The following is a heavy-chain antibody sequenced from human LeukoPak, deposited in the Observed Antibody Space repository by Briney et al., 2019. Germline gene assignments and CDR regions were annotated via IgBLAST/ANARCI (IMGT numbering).Heavy chain of an antibody. CDR2: INPNSGGT. D-gene: IGHD3-10*01. V-gene: IGHV1-2*02. Sequence: ASVKVSCKASGYTFTGYYMHWVRQAPGQGLEWMGWINPNSGGTNYAQKFQGRVTTTRDTSISTAYMELSRLRSDDTAVYYCARELGWFGELQRTFDYWGQGTLVTVSS. J-gene: IGHJ4*02. CDR1: GYTFTGYY. CDR3: ARELGWFGELQRTFDY.